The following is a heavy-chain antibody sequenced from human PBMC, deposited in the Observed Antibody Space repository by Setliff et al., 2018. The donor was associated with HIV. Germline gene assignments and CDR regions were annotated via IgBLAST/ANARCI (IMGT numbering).Heavy chain of an antibody. V-gene: IGHV4-39*01. Sequence: ASETLSLTCTVSGGSISSSSYYWGWIRQPPGKGLEWIGSIYYSGSTYYNPSLKSRVTISVDTSKNQFSLKLSSVTAPDTAVYYCARRSPGGGYYMDVWGKGTTVTVSS. CDR1: GGSISSSSYY. CDR2: IYYSGST. CDR3: ARRSPGGGYYMDV. J-gene: IGHJ6*03. D-gene: IGHD3-16*01.